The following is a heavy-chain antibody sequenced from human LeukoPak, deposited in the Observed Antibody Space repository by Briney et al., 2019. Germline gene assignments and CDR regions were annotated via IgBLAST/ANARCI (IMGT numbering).Heavy chain of an antibody. V-gene: IGHV4-61*02. CDR1: GGSISSGSYY. CDR2: IYTSGST. J-gene: IGHJ6*03. D-gene: IGHD4-17*01. Sequence: KPSETLSLTCTVSGGSISSGSYYWSWIRQPAGKGLEWIGRIYTSGSTNYNPSLKSRVTISVDTSKNQFSLKLSSVTAADTAVYYCARVVCGDYESYYYYMDVWGKGTTVTVSS. CDR3: ARVVCGDYESYYYYMDV.